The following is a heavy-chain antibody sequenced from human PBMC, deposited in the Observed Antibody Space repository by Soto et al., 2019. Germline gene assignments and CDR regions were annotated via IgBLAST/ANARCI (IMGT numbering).Heavy chain of an antibody. CDR3: VKPDGGNSWGDY. V-gene: IGHV3-7*03. J-gene: IGHJ4*02. CDR2: INPDGSIK. Sequence: GGSLRLSCAASGFTLGTHWMSWLRQAPGQGLEWVANINPDGSIKYYVDSVKGRFTISGDNGKNSLYLQMDSLRTDDSAVYYCVKPDGGNSWGDYWGQGTPVTVSS. D-gene: IGHD2-21*02. CDR1: GFTLGTHW.